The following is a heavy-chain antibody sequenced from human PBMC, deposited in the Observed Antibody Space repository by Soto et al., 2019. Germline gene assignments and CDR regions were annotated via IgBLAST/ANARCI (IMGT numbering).Heavy chain of an antibody. CDR2: ASYDGSYN. Sequence: QVQLVESGGGVVQPGRSLRLSCAASGFTFSSFGMHWVRQAPGKGLEWVAVASYDGSYNYYADSVKGRFTISRDNSKNTLYLQMNSLRAEDTAVYYCAKERSVVATTPDFDYWGQGTLVTVSS. V-gene: IGHV3-30*18. CDR1: GFTFSSFG. CDR3: AKERSVVATTPDFDY. D-gene: IGHD5-12*01. J-gene: IGHJ4*02.